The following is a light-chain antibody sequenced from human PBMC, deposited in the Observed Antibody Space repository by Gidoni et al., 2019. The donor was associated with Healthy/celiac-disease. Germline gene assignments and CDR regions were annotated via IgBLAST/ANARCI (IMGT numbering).Light chain of an antibody. J-gene: IGKJ3*01. Sequence: DIVMTQSPDSLAVSLGERATINCTSSQSVLYSSNNKNYLAWYQQKPGQPPKLLIYWASTRESGVPDRFSGSGSGTDFTLTISSLQAEDVAVYYCQQYYSTPFTFXPXTKVDIK. CDR2: WAS. CDR1: QSVLYSSNNKNY. V-gene: IGKV4-1*01. CDR3: QQYYSTPFT.